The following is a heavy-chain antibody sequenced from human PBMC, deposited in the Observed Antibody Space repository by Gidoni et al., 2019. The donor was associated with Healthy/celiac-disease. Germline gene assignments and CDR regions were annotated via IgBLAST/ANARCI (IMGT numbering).Heavy chain of an antibody. CDR3: ARGGNPYYFDY. J-gene: IGHJ4*02. D-gene: IGHD2-15*01. V-gene: IGHV3-30-3*01. CDR1: GFTFSSYA. Sequence: QVQLVASGGGVVQPGRSLRRSCAASGFTFSSYAMHWVRQAPCKGLEWVAVLSYDGSNKDYADSVKGRFTISRDNSKNTLYLQMNSLRAEDTAVYYCARGGNPYYFDYWGQGTLVTVSS. CDR2: LSYDGSNK.